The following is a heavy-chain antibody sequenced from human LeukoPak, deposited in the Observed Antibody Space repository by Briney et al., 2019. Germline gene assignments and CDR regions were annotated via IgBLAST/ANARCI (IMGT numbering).Heavy chain of an antibody. Sequence: GGSLRLSCAASGFTFSNYWVHWVRQVPGKGLVWVSRINDDGSATFYADSVKGRFTISRDNAKNTLFLQINSLRAEDTAVYYCAREILAPGKTHDYWGQGTLVTVSS. CDR2: INDDGSAT. J-gene: IGHJ4*02. V-gene: IGHV3-74*01. CDR1: GFTFSNYW. CDR3: AREILAPGKTHDY.